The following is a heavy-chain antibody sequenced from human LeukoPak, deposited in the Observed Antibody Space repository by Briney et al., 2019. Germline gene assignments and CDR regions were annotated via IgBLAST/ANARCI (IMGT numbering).Heavy chain of an antibody. D-gene: IGHD5-18*01. V-gene: IGHV1-18*01. Sequence: ASVKVSCKASGYTFTSYGIIWVRQAPGQGLEWMGWISAYNGNTYYAQKFQGRVTMTTDISTSTAYMELRSLRSDDTAVYYCARVLVDNYGHYYYMDVWGKGTTVTVSS. CDR2: ISAYNGNT. J-gene: IGHJ6*03. CDR3: ARVLVDNYGHYYYMDV. CDR1: GYTFTSYG.